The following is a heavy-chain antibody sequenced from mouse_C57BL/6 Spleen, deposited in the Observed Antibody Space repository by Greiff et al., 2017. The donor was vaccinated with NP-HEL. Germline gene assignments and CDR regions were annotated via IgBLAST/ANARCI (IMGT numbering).Heavy chain of an antibody. Sequence: VQLQQPGAELVRPGSSVKLSCKASGYTFTSYWMDWVKQRPGQGLEWIGNIYPSDSETHYNQKFKDKATLTVDKSSSTAYMQLSSLTSEDSAVYYCARGDAYGGFAYWGQGTLVTVSA. V-gene: IGHV1-61*01. CDR2: IYPSDSET. D-gene: IGHD1-1*01. J-gene: IGHJ3*01. CDR3: ARGDAYGGFAY. CDR1: GYTFTSYW.